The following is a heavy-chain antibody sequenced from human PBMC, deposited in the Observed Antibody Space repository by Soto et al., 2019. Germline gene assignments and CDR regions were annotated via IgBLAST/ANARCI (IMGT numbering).Heavy chain of an antibody. Sequence: QVQLVQSGAEVKKPGSSVKVSCKASGGTFNVYTIIWVRQAPGQGLEWMGRIIPMLAITNYAQRFQGRVTLTADTSPTTAYMELSSLTSEDTAVYYCALGSWSGETFDIWGQGTLVTVSS. CDR3: ALGSWSGETFDI. CDR1: GGTFNVYT. D-gene: IGHD6-13*01. CDR2: IIPMLAIT. V-gene: IGHV1-69*02. J-gene: IGHJ3*02.